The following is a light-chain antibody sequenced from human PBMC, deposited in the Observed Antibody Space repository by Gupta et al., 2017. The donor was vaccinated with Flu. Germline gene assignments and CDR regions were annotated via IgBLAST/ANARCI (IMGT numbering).Light chain of an antibody. V-gene: IGLV2-11*01. CDR2: DVT. J-gene: IGLJ1*01. CDR3: GSDAGNDSLYV. Sequence: QSALPPPLSVSGSPGPSVPSSCPGISRDVGGDGYVSWYQQHPGNAPKLIIYDVTKRHSGVPDRFSGAKYGNTASVTISGLQAEDEAEYYCGSDAGNDSLYVFGGGTKVTVL. CDR1: SRDVGGDGY.